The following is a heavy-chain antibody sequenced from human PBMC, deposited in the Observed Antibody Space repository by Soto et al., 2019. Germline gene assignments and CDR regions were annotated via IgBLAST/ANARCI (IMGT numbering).Heavy chain of an antibody. Sequence: GGAPRLSCAASGFTLSRYAMSWVRQAPGKGLEWVSAISGSGGSTYYADSVKGRFTISRDNSKNTLYLQMNSLRAEGTAVYYCAKGQVLDYWGQGTLVTVSS. CDR3: AKGQVLDY. CDR1: GFTLSRYA. V-gene: IGHV3-23*01. CDR2: ISGSGGST. J-gene: IGHJ4*02.